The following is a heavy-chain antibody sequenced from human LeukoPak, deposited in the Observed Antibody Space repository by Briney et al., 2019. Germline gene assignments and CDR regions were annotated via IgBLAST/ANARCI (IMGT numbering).Heavy chain of an antibody. CDR1: GFTFSGSA. V-gene: IGHV3-73*01. D-gene: IGHD2-2*01. J-gene: IGHJ3*02. CDR2: IRSKANSYAT. CDR3: TMSRVVPAANRPANDAFDI. Sequence: PGGSLKLSCAASGFTFSGSAMHWVRQASGKGLEWVGRIRSKANSYATAYAASVKSRFTISRDDSKNTAYLQMNSLKTEDTAVYYCTMSRVVPAANRPANDAFDIWGQGTMVTVSS.